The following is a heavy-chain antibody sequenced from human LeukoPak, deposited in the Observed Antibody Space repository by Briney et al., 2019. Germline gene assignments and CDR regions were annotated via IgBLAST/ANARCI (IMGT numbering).Heavy chain of an antibody. D-gene: IGHD2-2*01. CDR2: IYYSGST. Sequence: PSETLSLTCTVSGGSISSSSYYWGWIRQPPGKGLEWIGSIYYSGSTYYNPSLNSRVTISVDTSKNQFSLKLSSVTAADTAVYYCARQVVPAAVDYWGQGTLVTVSS. CDR3: ARQVVPAAVDY. J-gene: IGHJ4*02. CDR1: GGSISSSSYY. V-gene: IGHV4-39*01.